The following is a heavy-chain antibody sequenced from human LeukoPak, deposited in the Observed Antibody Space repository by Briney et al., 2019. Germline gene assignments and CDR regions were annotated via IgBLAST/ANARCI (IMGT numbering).Heavy chain of an antibody. D-gene: IGHD2-21*01. CDR2: INQDAREI. V-gene: IGHV3-7*01. CDR3: ATDRDNSDWEKRFDS. J-gene: IGHJ4*02. Sequence: GGSLRLSCAAAGFTFSRYWMNWYRQAPGKGLEWVGNINQDAREINYVDSVRGRFTISRDNAKNSLHLQMNSLRAEDTAVYYCATDRDNSDWEKRFDSWGQGTLVTVSS. CDR1: GFTFSRYW.